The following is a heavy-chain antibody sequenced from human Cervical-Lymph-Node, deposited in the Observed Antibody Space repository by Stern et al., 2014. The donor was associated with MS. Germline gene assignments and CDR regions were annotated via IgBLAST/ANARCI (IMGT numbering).Heavy chain of an antibody. V-gene: IGHV1-3*01. J-gene: IGHJ4*02. CDR2: INAGNGNT. CDR1: GYTFSNYA. Sequence: VQLVQSGAEVKKPGASVKVSCKASGYTFSNYAMHWVRQAPGQRLEWMGWINAGNGNTKYSQKFQGRVTIPRDTSASTAYMELSSLRSEDTAVYYCARDHRRYLEWLPIDYWGQGTLVTVSS. CDR3: ARDHRRYLEWLPIDY. D-gene: IGHD3-3*01.